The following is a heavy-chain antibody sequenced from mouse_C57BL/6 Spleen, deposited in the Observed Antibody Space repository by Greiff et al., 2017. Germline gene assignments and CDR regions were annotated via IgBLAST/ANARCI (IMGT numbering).Heavy chain of an antibody. D-gene: IGHD6-5*01. CDR2: IDPSDSYT. J-gene: IGHJ4*01. Sequence: QVQLQQPGAELVRPGTSVKLSCKASGYTFTSYWMHWVKQRPGQGLEWIGVIDPSDSYTNYNQKFKGKATLTVDTSSSTAYMQLSSLTSEDSAVYYCARSPYASGYAMDYWGQGTSVTVSS. CDR3: ARSPYASGYAMDY. V-gene: IGHV1-59*01. CDR1: GYTFTSYW.